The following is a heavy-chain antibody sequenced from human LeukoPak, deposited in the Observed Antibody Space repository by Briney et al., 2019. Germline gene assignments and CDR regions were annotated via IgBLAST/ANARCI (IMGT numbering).Heavy chain of an antibody. Sequence: GGSLRLSCAASGFTFDDYAMHWVRQAPGKGLEWVSGISWNSGSIGYGDSVKGRFTISRDNAKNSLYLQMYSLRSEDTALYYCAKGTGSPIHDAFDIWGQGTVVTVSS. CDR1: GFTFDDYA. D-gene: IGHD5-18*01. V-gene: IGHV3-9*01. J-gene: IGHJ3*02. CDR3: AKGTGSPIHDAFDI. CDR2: ISWNSGSI.